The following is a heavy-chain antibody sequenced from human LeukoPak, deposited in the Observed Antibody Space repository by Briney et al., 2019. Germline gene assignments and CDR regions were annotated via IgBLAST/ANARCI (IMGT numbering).Heavy chain of an antibody. D-gene: IGHD4-23*01. CDR1: GGSISSYY. CDR3: ARGAEGGNLFDY. V-gene: IGHV4-59*12. J-gene: IGHJ4*02. Sequence: SETLSLTCTVSGGSISSYYWSWIRQPPGKGLEWIGYTYYSGSTNYNPSLKSRVTISVDTSKNQFSLKLSSVTAADTAVYYCARGAEGGNLFDYWGQGTLVTVSS. CDR2: TYYSGST.